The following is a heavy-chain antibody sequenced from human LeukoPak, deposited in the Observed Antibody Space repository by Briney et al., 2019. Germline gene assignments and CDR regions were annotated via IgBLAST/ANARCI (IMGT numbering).Heavy chain of an antibody. CDR3: AGDRRYDSSGYFQH. D-gene: IGHD3-22*01. CDR2: ISGSGGNT. J-gene: IGHJ1*01. Sequence: QPGGSLSLSCAPSGFTFSIYAMSWVRQAPGKGLEWVSAISGSGGNTYFADSVKGRFTISRDNSKITLDLQMNSLRAEDTAMYYCAGDRRYDSSGYFQHWGQGTLVAVSS. V-gene: IGHV3-23*01. CDR1: GFTFSIYA.